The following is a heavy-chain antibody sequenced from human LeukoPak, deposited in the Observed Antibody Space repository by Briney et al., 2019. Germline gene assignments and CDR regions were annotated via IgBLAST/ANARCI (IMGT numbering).Heavy chain of an antibody. Sequence: GGSLRLSCAASGFTFSSYEMNWVRQAPGKGLEWVSYISSSGSTIYYADSVKGRFTISRDNAKNSLYLQMNSLRAEDTAVYYCARDCSGGSCYGILDYMDVWGKGTTVTISS. CDR1: GFTFSSYE. CDR3: ARDCSGGSCYGILDYMDV. V-gene: IGHV3-48*03. CDR2: ISSSGSTI. J-gene: IGHJ6*03. D-gene: IGHD2-15*01.